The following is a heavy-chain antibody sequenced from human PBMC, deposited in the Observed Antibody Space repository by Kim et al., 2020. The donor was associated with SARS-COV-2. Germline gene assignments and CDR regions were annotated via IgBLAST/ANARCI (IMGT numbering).Heavy chain of an antibody. CDR2: INSDGSST. J-gene: IGHJ6*01. Sequence: GGSLRLSCAASGFTFSSYWMHWVRQAPGKGLVWVSRINSDGSSTSYADSVKGRFTISRDNAKNTLYLQMNSLRAEDTAVYYCARAWVYCSGGSCYLPYGMDVWGQGNTVTVSS. D-gene: IGHD2-15*01. CDR1: GFTFSSYW. V-gene: IGHV3-74*01. CDR3: ARAWVYCSGGSCYLPYGMDV.